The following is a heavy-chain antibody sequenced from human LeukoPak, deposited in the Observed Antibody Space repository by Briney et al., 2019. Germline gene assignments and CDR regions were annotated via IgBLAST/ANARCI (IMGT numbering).Heavy chain of an antibody. CDR2: ISGNGGST. CDR3: AKGGRYQDWYFDL. D-gene: IGHD3-9*01. V-gene: IGHV3-43*02. J-gene: IGHJ2*01. CDR1: GFTFDDYA. Sequence: PGGSLRLSCAASGFTFDDYAMHWVRQAPGKGLEWVSLISGNGGSTYYADSVKGRFTISRDNSKISLYLQMNSLRTEDAALYYCAKGGRYQDWYFDLWGRGALVTVSS.